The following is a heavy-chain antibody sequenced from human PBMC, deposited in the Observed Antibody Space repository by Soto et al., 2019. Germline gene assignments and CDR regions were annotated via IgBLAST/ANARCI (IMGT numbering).Heavy chain of an antibody. Sequence: GGSLRLSCAASGFTFSSYAMSWVRQAPGKGLEWVSAISGSGGSTYYADSVKGRFTISRDNSKNTLYLQMNSLRAEDTAVYYCAKGFYGVTTRRYYGMDVWGQGTTVTVSS. V-gene: IGHV3-23*01. D-gene: IGHD4-17*01. CDR2: ISGSGGST. CDR3: AKGFYGVTTRRYYGMDV. CDR1: GFTFSSYA. J-gene: IGHJ6*02.